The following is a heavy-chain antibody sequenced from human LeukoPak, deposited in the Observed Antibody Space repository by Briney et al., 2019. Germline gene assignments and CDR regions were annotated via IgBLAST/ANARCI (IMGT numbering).Heavy chain of an antibody. Sequence: SVKCSCNASGYTFTSVVTTGAGSASGQGLGWMGWMNPNIGNTGNALKFQGRVTMTGSTSNSTAYMELSSLRPEDTDVYYCARAGELGYCSGGSCSDHYYYYYGMDVWGQGTTVTVSS. V-gene: IGHV1-8*01. D-gene: IGHD2-15*01. J-gene: IGHJ6*02. CDR2: MNPNIGNT. CDR3: ARAGELGYCSGGSCSDHYYYYYGMDV. CDR1: GYTFTSVV.